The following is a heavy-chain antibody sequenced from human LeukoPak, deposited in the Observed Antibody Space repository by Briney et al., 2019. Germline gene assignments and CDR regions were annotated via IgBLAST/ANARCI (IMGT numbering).Heavy chain of an antibody. CDR2: IYPGDSRT. CDR1: AYIFSNYW. D-gene: IGHD2-15*01. V-gene: IGHV5-51*01. Sequence: GEALKISCQGSAYIFSNYWIGWVRQMPGKGLAWIAGIYPGDSRTRYNPSFQGQVTISAEKTISTAFLPWSSLKASDTAMYYCACRKFSSCWFDLWGQGTLVTVSS. CDR3: ACRKFSSCWFDL. J-gene: IGHJ5*02.